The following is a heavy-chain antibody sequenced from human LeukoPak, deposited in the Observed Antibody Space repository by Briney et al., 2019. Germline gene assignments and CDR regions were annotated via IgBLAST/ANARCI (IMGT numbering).Heavy chain of an antibody. CDR2: INPNSGGT. V-gene: IGHV1-2*06. Sequence: ASVKVSCKASGYTFTGYYMHWVRQAPGQGLEWMGRINPNSGGTNYAQKFQGRVTMTRDTSISTAYMELSRLRSDDTAVYYCARSVYEPAAILYPVRWFDPWGQGTLVTVSS. D-gene: IGHD2-2*01. CDR1: GYTFTGYY. CDR3: ARSVYEPAAILYPVRWFDP. J-gene: IGHJ5*02.